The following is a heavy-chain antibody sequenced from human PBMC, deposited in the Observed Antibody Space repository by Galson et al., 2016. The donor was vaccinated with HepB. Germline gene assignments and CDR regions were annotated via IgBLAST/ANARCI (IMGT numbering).Heavy chain of an antibody. Sequence: SVKVSCKASGYTFASHLVSWVRQVPGQGLEWMGWINGFNDDTNFAQKFQDRVSMTTETSTNTAFLELRNLISQDTAIYYCARVIVPLFGLLQPMDVWGQGTPVIVSS. D-gene: IGHD3/OR15-3a*01. CDR1: GYTFASHL. J-gene: IGHJ6*02. V-gene: IGHV1-18*01. CDR2: INGFNDDT. CDR3: ARVIVPLFGLLQPMDV.